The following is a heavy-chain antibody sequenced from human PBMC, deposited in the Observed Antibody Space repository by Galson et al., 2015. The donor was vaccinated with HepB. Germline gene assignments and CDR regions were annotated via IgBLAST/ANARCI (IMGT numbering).Heavy chain of an antibody. CDR1: GCTFSSYA. CDR2: IIPIFGTA. Sequence: SVKVSCKASGCTFSSYAISWVRQAPGQGLEWMGWIIPIFGTANYAQKFQGRVTMTADKSTSTAYMELSSLRSEDTAVYYCARVPTIFGVVGGDSYYYYGMDVWGQGTTVTVYS. J-gene: IGHJ6*02. V-gene: IGHV1-69*06. CDR3: ARVPTIFGVVGGDSYYYYGMDV. D-gene: IGHD3-3*01.